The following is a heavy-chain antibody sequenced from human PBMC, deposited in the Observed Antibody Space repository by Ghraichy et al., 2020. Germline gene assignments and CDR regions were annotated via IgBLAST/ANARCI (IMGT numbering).Heavy chain of an antibody. D-gene: IGHD3-10*01. V-gene: IGHV4-31*03. CDR3: ARGFGELRNWFDP. Sequence: SETLSLTCTVSGGSIRSGGYYWSWIRQHPGKGLEWIGYIYYSGSTYYNPSLKSRVTISVDTSKNQFSLKVNSVTAADTAVYYCARGFGELRNWFDPWGQGTLVTVSS. CDR2: IYYSGST. CDR1: GGSIRSGGYY. J-gene: IGHJ5*02.